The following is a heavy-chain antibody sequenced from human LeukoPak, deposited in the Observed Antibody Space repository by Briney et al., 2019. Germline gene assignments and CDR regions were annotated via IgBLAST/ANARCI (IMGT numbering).Heavy chain of an antibody. J-gene: IGHJ3*02. CDR3: ARDQGQLWSDAFDI. CDR2: IEQDGSRK. D-gene: IGHD5-18*01. Sequence: GGSLRLSCAASGFTFSNYWMNWVRQAPGKGLEWVANIEQDGSRKYYVDSVKGRFTISRDNAKNSLYLQVNSLRAEDTAVYYCARDQGQLWSDAFDIWGQGTMVTVSS. V-gene: IGHV3-7*01. CDR1: GFTFSNYW.